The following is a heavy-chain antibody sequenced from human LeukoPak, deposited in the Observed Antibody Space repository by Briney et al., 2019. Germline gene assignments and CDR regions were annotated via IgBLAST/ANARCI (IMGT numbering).Heavy chain of an antibody. Sequence: PGGTLRLSCAASGFSFSSFWMHWVRQTPGKGLVWVSRINTDGRITTYADSVKGRFTISRDNAKNTLYLQMNSLRGEDTAVYYCVRDFANANWFDPWGQGTLVTVSS. V-gene: IGHV3-74*01. J-gene: IGHJ5*02. CDR3: VRDFANANWFDP. CDR2: INTDGRIT. CDR1: GFSFSSFW. D-gene: IGHD1-1*01.